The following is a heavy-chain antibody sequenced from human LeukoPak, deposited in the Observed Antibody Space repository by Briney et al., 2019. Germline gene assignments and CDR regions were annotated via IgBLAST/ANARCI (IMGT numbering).Heavy chain of an antibody. CDR1: GGSISSYY. J-gene: IGHJ4*02. D-gene: IGHD6-13*01. CDR3: ASRAAAGDFDY. V-gene: IGHV4-34*01. Sequence: SETLSLTCTVSGGSISSYYWSWIRQPPGKGLEWIGEINHSGSTNYNPSLKSRVTISVDTSKNQFSLKLSSVTAADTAVYYCASRAAAGDFDYWGQGTLVTVSS. CDR2: INHSGST.